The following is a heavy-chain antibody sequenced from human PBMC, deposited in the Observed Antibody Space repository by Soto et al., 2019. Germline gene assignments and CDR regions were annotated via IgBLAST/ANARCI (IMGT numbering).Heavy chain of an antibody. J-gene: IGHJ4*02. CDR1: GFTFSTYA. CDR2: ISSSGSTI. D-gene: IGHD6-6*01. Sequence: GGSLRLSCAASGFTFSTYAMSWVRQAPGKGLGWVSYISSSGSTIYYADSVKGRFTISSDNANNTLYLQMNSLRAEDTAVYYCARDFIAAVASSADYWGQGTLVTVSS. CDR3: ARDFIAAVASSADY. V-gene: IGHV3-48*04.